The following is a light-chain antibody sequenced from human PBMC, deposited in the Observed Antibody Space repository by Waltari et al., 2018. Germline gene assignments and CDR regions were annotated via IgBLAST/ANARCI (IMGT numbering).Light chain of an antibody. CDR3: QHYVRLPAT. CDR2: GAS. V-gene: IGKV3-20*01. J-gene: IGKJ1*01. CDR1: HSVSRS. Sequence: IVLTQSPGTLSLSPGDRVTLSCRASHSVSRSLAWYQQKPGQAPKLLIYGASTRATGIPDRFTGSGSGTDFSLTISSLEPEDFAIYFCQHYVRLPATFGQGTKVEIK.